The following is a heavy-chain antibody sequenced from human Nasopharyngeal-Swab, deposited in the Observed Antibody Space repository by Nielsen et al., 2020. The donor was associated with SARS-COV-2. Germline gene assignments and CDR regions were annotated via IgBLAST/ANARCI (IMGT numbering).Heavy chain of an antibody. V-gene: IGHV1-69*04. D-gene: IGHD6-19*01. CDR3: ARGQWLGGDAFDI. CDR2: IIPILGIA. CDR1: GGTFSSYA. J-gene: IGHJ3*02. Sequence: SVKVSCKASGGTFSSYAISWVRQAPGQGLEWMGRIIPILGIANYAQKFQGRVTITADKSTSTAYMELSSLRSEDTAVYYCARGQWLGGDAFDIWGQGTMVTVSS.